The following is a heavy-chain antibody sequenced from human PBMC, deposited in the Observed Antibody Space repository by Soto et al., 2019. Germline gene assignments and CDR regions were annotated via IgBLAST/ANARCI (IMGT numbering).Heavy chain of an antibody. J-gene: IGHJ5*01. CDR2: IYYTGTT. CDR3: AGDQWFGEPRSQYNWFDS. Sequence: VQLQESGPGLVKPSQTLSLSCAVSGGSISIGGYYWSWIRQHPGKGLEWIGYIYYTGTTYYKSSLKSRVIMSVDTSKNQSSLNLTSVTAADTAVYYCAGDQWFGEPRSQYNWFDSWGQGILVTVAS. CDR1: GGSISIGGYY. D-gene: IGHD3-10*01. V-gene: IGHV4-31*11.